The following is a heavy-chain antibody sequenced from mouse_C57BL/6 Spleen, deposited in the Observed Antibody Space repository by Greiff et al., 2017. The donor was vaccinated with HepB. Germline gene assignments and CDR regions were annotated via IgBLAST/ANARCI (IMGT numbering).Heavy chain of an antibody. CDR2: IHPNSGST. CDR3: AREGGSYYFDY. Sequence: VKLQQPGAELVKPGASVKLSCKASGYTFTSYWMHWVKQRPGQGLEWIGMIHPNSGSTNYNEKFKSKATLTVDKSSSTAYMQLSSLTSEDSAFYYCAREGGSYYFDYWGQGTTLTVSS. V-gene: IGHV1-64*01. J-gene: IGHJ2*01. CDR1: GYTFTSYW.